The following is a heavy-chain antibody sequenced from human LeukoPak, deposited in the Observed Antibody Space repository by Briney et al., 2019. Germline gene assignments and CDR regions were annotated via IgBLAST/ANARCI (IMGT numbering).Heavy chain of an antibody. Sequence: SETLSLTCTVSGGSISSGGYYRSWIRQHPGKGLEWIGYIYYSGSTYYNPSLKSRVTILVDTSKNQFSLKLSSVTAADTAVYYCATGSSIADPDYYGMDVWGQGTTVTVSS. V-gene: IGHV4-31*03. CDR1: GGSISSGGYY. J-gene: IGHJ6*02. CDR3: ATGSSIADPDYYGMDV. D-gene: IGHD6-6*01. CDR2: IYYSGST.